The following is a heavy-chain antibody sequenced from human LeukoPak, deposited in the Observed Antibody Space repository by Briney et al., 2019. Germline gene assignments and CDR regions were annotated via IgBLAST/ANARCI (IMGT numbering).Heavy chain of an antibody. D-gene: IGHD3-3*01. CDR2: IYYSGST. CDR1: GGSISSGDYY. CDR3: AGFRSGYTIDY. J-gene: IGHJ4*02. Sequence: SETLSLTCTVSGGSISSGDYYWSWIRQPPGKGLEWIGYIYYSGSTYYNPSLKSRVTISVDTSKNQFSLKLSSVTAADTAVYYCAGFRSGYTIDYWGQGTLVTVSS. V-gene: IGHV4-30-4*01.